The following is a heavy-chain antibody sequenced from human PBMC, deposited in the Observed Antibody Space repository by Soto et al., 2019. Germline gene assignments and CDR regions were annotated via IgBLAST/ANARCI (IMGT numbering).Heavy chain of an antibody. Sequence: EVQLVESGGGLVEPGGSLRLSCAASGFTFSNAWMNWVRQAPGKGLEWVGRIKSKTDGGTTDYAAPVKGRFTISRDDSRNTLYLQMTRLKTEDSSVYYCSLWWQRSYSYYAVDVWGQGTTVTVSS. D-gene: IGHD2-15*01. V-gene: IGHV3-15*07. J-gene: IGHJ6*02. CDR2: IKSKTDGGTT. CDR3: SLWWQRSYSYYAVDV. CDR1: GFTFSNAW.